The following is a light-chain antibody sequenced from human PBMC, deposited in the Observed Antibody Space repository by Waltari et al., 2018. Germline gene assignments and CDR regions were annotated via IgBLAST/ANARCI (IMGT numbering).Light chain of an antibody. CDR2: DGT. CDR3: SSYAGNYVA. V-gene: IGLV2-11*01. CDR1: RTDGWGCNF. J-gene: IGLJ2*01. Sequence: QSALTQPRPVSGSPGQTVTISCTGTRTDGWGCNFVSWYPPHAGTAPKPIISDGTKRPAGFPDRFSGSKSGDTASLTSSGLHAEDEADYYCSSYAGNYVAFGGGTKLTVL.